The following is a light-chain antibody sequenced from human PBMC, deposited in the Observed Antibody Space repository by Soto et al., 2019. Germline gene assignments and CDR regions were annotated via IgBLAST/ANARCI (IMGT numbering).Light chain of an antibody. CDR3: SSYRSSSTQVV. Sequence: QSALTQPASVSGSPGQSITISCTGTSSDVGDYNFVSWYQQYPGKAPKLMIYDVSNRPSWVSNRFSGSKSGNTASLTISGLQAEDEADYCCSSYRSSSTQVVFGGGTKRTVL. CDR2: DVS. V-gene: IGLV2-14*01. J-gene: IGLJ2*01. CDR1: SSDVGDYNF.